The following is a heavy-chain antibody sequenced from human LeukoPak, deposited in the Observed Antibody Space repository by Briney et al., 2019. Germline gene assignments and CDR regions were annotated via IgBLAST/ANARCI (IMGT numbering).Heavy chain of an antibody. J-gene: IGHJ4*02. CDR1: GGSISSGSYY. Sequence: SQTLSLTCTVSGGSISSGSYYWSWIRQPAGKGLEWIGRIYTSGSTNYNPSLKSRVTISVDTSKNQFSLKLSSVTAADTAAYYCARARGSGYLDYWGQGTLVTVSS. CDR2: IYTSGST. V-gene: IGHV4-61*02. D-gene: IGHD3-22*01. CDR3: ARARGSGYLDY.